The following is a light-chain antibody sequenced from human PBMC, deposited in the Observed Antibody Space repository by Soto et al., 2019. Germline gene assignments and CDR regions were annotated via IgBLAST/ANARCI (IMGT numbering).Light chain of an antibody. J-gene: IGKJ4*01. Sequence: EIVLTQSPGTLSLSPGERATLSCRASQSLTNNYLAWYQQKPGLAPRLLIYAASSRATGNPDKFSGSGSKTDFTLIISRQEPEDFAVYYCQQYGSSLPVTFGGGTNVEIK. CDR2: AAS. V-gene: IGKV3-20*01. CDR1: QSLTNNY. CDR3: QQYGSSLPVT.